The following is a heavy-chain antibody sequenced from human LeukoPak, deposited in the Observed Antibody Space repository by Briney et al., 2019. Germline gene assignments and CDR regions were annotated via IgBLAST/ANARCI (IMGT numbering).Heavy chain of an antibody. CDR3: AKGYDFWSGYPSNFDY. CDR1: GFTFSSYT. D-gene: IGHD3-3*01. Sequence: PGGSLRLSCAASGFTFSSYTMNWVRQAPGRGLEWVSAFSAGGGGTYYADSVKGRFIISRDNSKNTLYLQMNSLRAEDTAVYYCAKGYDFWSGYPSNFDYWGQGTLVTVSS. V-gene: IGHV3-23*01. J-gene: IGHJ4*02. CDR2: FSAGGGGT.